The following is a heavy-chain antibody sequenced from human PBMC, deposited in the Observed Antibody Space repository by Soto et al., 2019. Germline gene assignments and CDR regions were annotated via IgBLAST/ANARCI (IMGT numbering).Heavy chain of an antibody. Sequence: GASVKVSCKASGGTFSSYAISWVRQAPGQGLEWMGGIIPIFGTANYAQKFQGRVTITADESTSTAYMELSSLRSEDTAVYYCARAIYDFWSGYYTKGPFDYWGQGTLVTVSS. J-gene: IGHJ4*02. D-gene: IGHD3-3*01. V-gene: IGHV1-69*13. CDR2: IIPIFGTA. CDR3: ARAIYDFWSGYYTKGPFDY. CDR1: GGTFSSYA.